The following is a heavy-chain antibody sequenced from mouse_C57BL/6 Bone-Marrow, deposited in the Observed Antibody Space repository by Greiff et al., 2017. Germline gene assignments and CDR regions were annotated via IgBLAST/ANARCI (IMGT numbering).Heavy chain of an antibody. CDR2: IYPTSGRT. V-gene: IGHV1-55*01. CDR1: GYTFTSYW. J-gene: IGHJ2*01. D-gene: IGHD4-1*01. CDR3: ARSGPLGRIFDY. Sequence: QVQLQQPGAELVKPGASVKMSCKASGYTFTSYWITWVKQRPGQGLEWIGDIYPTSGRTNYNEKFKSKAILTVDTSSNTAYMQLSSLTSEDSAVFYRARSGPLGRIFDYGGQGTTLTVSS.